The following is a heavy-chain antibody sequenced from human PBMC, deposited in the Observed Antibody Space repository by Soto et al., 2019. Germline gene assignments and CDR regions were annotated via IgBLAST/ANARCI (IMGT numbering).Heavy chain of an antibody. V-gene: IGHV3-30*14. J-gene: IGHJ4*02. CDR1: GFTFSSYA. CDR3: AGGVPPYW. CDR2: ISYDGSNK. Sequence: QVQLVESGGGVVQPGRSLRLSCAASGFTFSSYAMHWVRQAPGKGLEWVAVISYDGSNKYYADSVKGRFTISRDNSKNTLYLKTNSRRAEDTAVYSCAGGVPPYWWGQGTLVTVSS. D-gene: IGHD2-8*02.